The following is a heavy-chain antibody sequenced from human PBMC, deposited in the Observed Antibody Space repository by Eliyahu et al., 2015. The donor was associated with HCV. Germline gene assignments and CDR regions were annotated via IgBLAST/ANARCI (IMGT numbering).Heavy chain of an antibody. V-gene: IGHV4-34*01. CDR3: ARTRYCSSTSCYFAALDM. CDR2: INDSGST. Sequence: QVQLQQWGAGLLKPSETLSLTCAFYGGSLSGYYWTWIRQPPGKGLEWIGEINDSGSTNHNPSLKSRLTTSVDTSKRQFSLRLSSVSAADTAVYYCARTRYCSSTSCYFAALDMWGQGTMVTVSS. J-gene: IGHJ3*02. CDR1: GGSLSGYY. D-gene: IGHD2-2*01.